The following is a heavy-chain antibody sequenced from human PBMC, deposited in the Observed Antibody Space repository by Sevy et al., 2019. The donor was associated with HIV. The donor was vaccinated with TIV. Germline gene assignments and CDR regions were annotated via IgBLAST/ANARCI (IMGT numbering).Heavy chain of an antibody. J-gene: IGHJ5*02. V-gene: IGHV1-3*01. D-gene: IGHD3-3*01. CDR1: GYTFTRYA. Sequence: ASVKVSCQASGYTFTRYAMHWVRQAPGQRLEWMGWINAGNGNTKYSHKFQGRVTITRDTSASTAYMELSSLRSEDTAVYYCARDGDFWSATTGYNWFDPWGQGTLVTVSS. CDR2: INAGNGNT. CDR3: ARDGDFWSATTGYNWFDP.